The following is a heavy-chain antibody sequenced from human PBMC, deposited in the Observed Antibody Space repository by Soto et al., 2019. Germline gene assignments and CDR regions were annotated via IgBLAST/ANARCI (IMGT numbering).Heavy chain of an antibody. J-gene: IGHJ4*02. Sequence: EVQLVESGGGLVQPGRSLRLSCAASRFTFDDYAMHWVRQAPGKGLEWVSSISWNSGSIGYADSVKGRFTISRDNAKNSLYLQMNSLRPEDTAFYYCAKDTDYGSSPAFDCWGQGTLVTVSS. V-gene: IGHV3-9*01. D-gene: IGHD3-10*01. CDR2: ISWNSGSI. CDR1: RFTFDDYA. CDR3: AKDTDYGSSPAFDC.